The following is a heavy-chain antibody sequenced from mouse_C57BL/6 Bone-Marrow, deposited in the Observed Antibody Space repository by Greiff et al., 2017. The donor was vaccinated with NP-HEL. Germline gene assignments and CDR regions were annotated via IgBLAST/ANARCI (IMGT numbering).Heavy chain of an antibody. J-gene: IGHJ2*01. CDR1: GYAFTNYL. CDR2: IYPGSGGT. V-gene: IGHV1-54*01. Sequence: QVQLQQSGAELVRPGTSVKVSCKASGYAFTNYLIEWVKQRPGQGLEWIGVIYPGSGGTNYNEKFKGKVTLTADKSSSTAYRQLSSLTSEDSAVYFCARGGTSYWGQGTTLTVSS. D-gene: IGHD3-3*01. CDR3: ARGGTSY.